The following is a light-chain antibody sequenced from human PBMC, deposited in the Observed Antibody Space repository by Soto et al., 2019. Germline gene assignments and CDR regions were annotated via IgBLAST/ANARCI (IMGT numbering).Light chain of an antibody. CDR3: SSYAGSKNYV. CDR1: SSDVGGYNS. J-gene: IGLJ1*01. V-gene: IGLV2-8*01. Sequence: QSVLTQPPSASGSPGQSVTISCTGTSSDVGGYNSVSWYQQHPDKAPKLMIYEVSKRPSGVPDRFSGSKSGDTAYLTVSGLQAEDEADYYCSSYAGSKNYVFGTGTKLTVL. CDR2: EVS.